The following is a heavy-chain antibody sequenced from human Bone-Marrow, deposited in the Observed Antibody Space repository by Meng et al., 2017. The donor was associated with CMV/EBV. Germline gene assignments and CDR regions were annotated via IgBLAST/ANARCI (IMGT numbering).Heavy chain of an antibody. CDR1: GGSISSYY. D-gene: IGHD3-10*01. CDR3: ASGRTYYGFYYYYGMDV. J-gene: IGHJ6*02. V-gene: IGHV4-59*12. CDR2: IYYSGST. Sequence: PGGSLRLSCTVSGGSISSYYWSWIRQPPGKGLEWIGYIYYSGSTNYNPPLKSRVTISVDTSKNQFSLKLSSVTAADTAVYYCASGRTYYGFYYYYGMDVWGQGTTVTVSS.